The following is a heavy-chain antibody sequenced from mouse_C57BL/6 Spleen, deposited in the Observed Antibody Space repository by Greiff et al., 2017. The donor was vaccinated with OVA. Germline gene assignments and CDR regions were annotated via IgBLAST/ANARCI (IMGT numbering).Heavy chain of an antibody. D-gene: IGHD2-3*01. Sequence: QVQLKQSGAELVRPGTSVKVSCKASGYTFTNYLIEWVKQRPGQGLEWIGVINPGSGGTNYNEKFKGKATLTADKSSSTAYMQLSSLTSEDSAVYSGARGGYDGYFWYFDVWGTGTTVTVSS. CDR3: ARGGYDGYFWYFDV. V-gene: IGHV1-54*01. CDR2: INPGSGGT. J-gene: IGHJ1*03. CDR1: GYTFTNYL.